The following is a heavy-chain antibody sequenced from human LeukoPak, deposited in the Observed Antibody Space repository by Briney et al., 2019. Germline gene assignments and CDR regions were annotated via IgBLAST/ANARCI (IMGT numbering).Heavy chain of an antibody. V-gene: IGHV4-34*01. Sequence: PSETLSLTCAVYGGSFSGYYWSWIRQPPGKGLEWIGEINHSGSTNYNPSLKSRVTISVDTSKNQFSLKLSSVTAADTAVYYCARSIRRGYLPYWGQGTLVTVPS. CDR1: GGSFSGYY. D-gene: IGHD3-22*01. CDR3: ARSIRRGYLPY. J-gene: IGHJ4*02. CDR2: INHSGST.